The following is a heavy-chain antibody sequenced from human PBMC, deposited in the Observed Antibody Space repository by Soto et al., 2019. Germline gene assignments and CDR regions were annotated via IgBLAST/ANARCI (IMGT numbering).Heavy chain of an antibody. J-gene: IGHJ4*02. D-gene: IGHD2-2*01. Sequence: QVQLQQWGAGLLKPSETLSLTCAVYGGSFSGYYWSWIRQPPGKGLEWIGEINHSGSTNYNPSLKSRVTKSVDTSKNQFSLKLSSVTAADTAVYYCARGSRYGEFDYWGQGTLVTVSS. V-gene: IGHV4-34*01. CDR3: ARGSRYGEFDY. CDR2: INHSGST. CDR1: GGSFSGYY.